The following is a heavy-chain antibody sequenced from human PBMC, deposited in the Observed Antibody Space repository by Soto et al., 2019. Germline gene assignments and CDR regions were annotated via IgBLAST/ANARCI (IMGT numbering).Heavy chain of an antibody. V-gene: IGHV3-49*03. CDR3: TRDRSRVTDDAFDI. CDR1: GFTFGDYA. CDR2: IRSKAYGGTT. Sequence: GGSLRLSCTASGFTFGDYAMSWFRQAPGKGLEWVGFIRSKAYGGTTEYAASVKGRFAISRDDSKSIAYLQMNSLKTEDTAVYYCTRDRSRVTDDAFDIWGQGTMVTVS. D-gene: IGHD4-17*01. J-gene: IGHJ3*02.